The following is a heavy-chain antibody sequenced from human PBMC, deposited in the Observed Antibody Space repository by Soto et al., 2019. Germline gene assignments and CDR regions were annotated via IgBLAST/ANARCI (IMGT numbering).Heavy chain of an antibody. D-gene: IGHD6-19*01. CDR3: ARDEMTSGWITFDY. Sequence: SETLSLTCTVSGGSISSYYWSWIRQPPGKGLEWIGYIYYSGSTNYNPSLKSRVTISVDTSKNQFSLKLTSVTAADTAVYFCARDEMTSGWITFDYWGQGTLVTVSS. V-gene: IGHV4-59*01. CDR1: GGSISSYY. J-gene: IGHJ4*02. CDR2: IYYSGST.